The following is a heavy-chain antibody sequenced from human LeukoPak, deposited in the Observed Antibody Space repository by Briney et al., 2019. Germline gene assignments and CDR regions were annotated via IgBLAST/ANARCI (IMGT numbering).Heavy chain of an antibody. Sequence: SETLSLTCTVSGGSIGSSNYYWGWIRQPPGKGLEWIGHIFYSGNTYYNLSLKSRVTISVHTSKNQFSLQLSSVTAADTATYYCARRGITYSSSFFAFWGQGTLVTVSS. CDR1: GGSIGSSNYY. J-gene: IGHJ4*02. V-gene: IGHV4-39*01. CDR2: IFYSGNT. D-gene: IGHD1-26*01. CDR3: ARRGITYSSSFFAF.